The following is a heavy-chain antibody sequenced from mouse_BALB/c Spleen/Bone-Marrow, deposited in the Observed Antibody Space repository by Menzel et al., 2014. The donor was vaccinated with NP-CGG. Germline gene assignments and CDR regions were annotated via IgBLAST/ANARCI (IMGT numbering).Heavy chain of an antibody. J-gene: IGHJ4*01. CDR1: GYTFTSYW. V-gene: IGHV1S81*02. D-gene: IGHD2-3*01. CDR3: ARVSWLLRYYYAMDY. Sequence: VQLQQSGAELVKPGASVKLSCKASGYTFTSYWMHWVKQRPGQGLEWIGEINPSNGRTNYNEKFKSKATLTVDKSSSTAYMQLSSLTSEDSAVYYCARVSWLLRYYYAMDYWGQGTSVTVSS. CDR2: INPSNGRT.